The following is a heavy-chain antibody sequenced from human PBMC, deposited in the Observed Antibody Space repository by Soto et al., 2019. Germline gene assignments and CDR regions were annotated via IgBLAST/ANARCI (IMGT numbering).Heavy chain of an antibody. Sequence: EVQLVESGGGLVQPGGSLRLSCAVSGFTFSAYWMSWVRQAPGKGLEWLANIKQDVSVKNYVDSVKGRFTISRDNAKHSLFLQMSSLRVEDTAGYYCVRGGWSVDYWGQGTLVIVSS. V-gene: IGHV3-7*04. CDR3: VRGGWSVDY. CDR1: GFTFSAYW. D-gene: IGHD2-8*01. CDR2: IKQDVSVK. J-gene: IGHJ4*02.